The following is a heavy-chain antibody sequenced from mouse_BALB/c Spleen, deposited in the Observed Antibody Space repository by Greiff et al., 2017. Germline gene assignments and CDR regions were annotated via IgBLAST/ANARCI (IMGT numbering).Heavy chain of an antibody. V-gene: IGHV1-69*01. CDR3: ARRVMGRGYFDY. CDR2: IDTSDSYT. D-gene: IGHD2-3*01. J-gene: IGHJ2*01. Sequence: VQLQQPGAELVMPGASVKMSCKASGYTFTDYWMHWVKQRPGQGLEWIGAIDTSDSYTSYNPKFKGKATLTVDESSSTAYMQLSSLTSEDSAVYYCARRVMGRGYFDYWGQGTTLTVSS. CDR1: GYTFTDYW.